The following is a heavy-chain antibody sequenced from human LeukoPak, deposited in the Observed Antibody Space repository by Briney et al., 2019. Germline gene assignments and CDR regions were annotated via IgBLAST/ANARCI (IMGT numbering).Heavy chain of an antibody. CDR3: ARASGWYNCFDP. V-gene: IGHV4-59*01. CDR2: IYYSGST. D-gene: IGHD6-19*01. J-gene: IGHJ5*02. Sequence: KPLETLSLTCTVSGGSINSYYWSWIRQPPGKGLEWIGYIYYSGSTNYNPSLKSRVTISVDTSKNQFSLRLSSVTAADTAVYYCARASGWYNCFDPWGQGTLVTVSS. CDR1: GGSINSYY.